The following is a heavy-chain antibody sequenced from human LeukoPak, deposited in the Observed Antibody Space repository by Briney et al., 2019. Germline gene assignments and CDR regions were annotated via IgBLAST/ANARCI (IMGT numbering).Heavy chain of an antibody. J-gene: IGHJ4*02. D-gene: IGHD5-12*01. Sequence: GRSLRLSCAASGFSFTTYSMHWVRQAPGKGLEWVAVMSYDGSNKYYADSVKGRFTISRDNSKNTLYLQMNSLRAEDTAVYYCAKDVRGYVQPIDYWGQGTLVTVSS. CDR1: GFSFTTYS. CDR2: MSYDGSNK. V-gene: IGHV3-30*04. CDR3: AKDVRGYVQPIDY.